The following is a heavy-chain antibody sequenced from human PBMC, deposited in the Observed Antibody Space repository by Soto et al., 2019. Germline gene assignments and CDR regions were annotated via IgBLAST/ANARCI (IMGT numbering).Heavy chain of an antibody. V-gene: IGHV4-59*01. J-gene: IGHJ5*02. Sequence: SETLSLTCTVSGGSISSYYWSWIRQPPGKGLEWIGYIYYSGSTNYNPSLKSRVTISVDTSKNQFSLKLSSVTAADTAVYYCARDLPSGGYDPWGQGTLVTVSS. CDR1: GGSISSYY. CDR2: IYYSGST. CDR3: ARDLPSGGYDP. D-gene: IGHD6-19*01.